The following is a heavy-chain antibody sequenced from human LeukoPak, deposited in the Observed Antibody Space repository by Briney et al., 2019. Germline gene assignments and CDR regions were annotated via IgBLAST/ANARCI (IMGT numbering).Heavy chain of an antibody. V-gene: IGHV1-69*13. CDR1: GGTFSSYA. J-gene: IGHJ4*02. Sequence: ASVKVSCKASGGTFSSYAISWVRQAPGQGLECMGGIIPIFGTANYAQKFQGRVTITADESTSTAYMELSSLRSEDTAVYYCARSPQYSGSYSRYWGQGTLVTVSS. D-gene: IGHD1-26*01. CDR2: IIPIFGTA. CDR3: ARSPQYSGSYSRY.